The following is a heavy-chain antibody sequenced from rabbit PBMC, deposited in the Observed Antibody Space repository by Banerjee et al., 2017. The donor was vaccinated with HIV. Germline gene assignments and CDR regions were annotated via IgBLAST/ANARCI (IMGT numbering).Heavy chain of an antibody. V-gene: IGHV1S45*01. CDR2: IDTGSRGYT. Sequence: QEQLKETGGGLVQPGGSLTLSCKASGFDFSSGYDMCWVRQAPGKGLEWIACIDTGSRGYTWYASWAKGRFTISKTSSTTVTLQMTSLTAADTATYFCARDLAGVIGWNFNLWGPGTLVTVS. CDR1: GFDFSSGYD. J-gene: IGHJ4*01. CDR3: ARDLAGVIGWNFNL. D-gene: IGHD4-1*01.